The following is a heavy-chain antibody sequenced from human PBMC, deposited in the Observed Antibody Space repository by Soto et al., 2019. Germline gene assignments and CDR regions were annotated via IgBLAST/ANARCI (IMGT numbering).Heavy chain of an antibody. Sequence: QVQLVQSGAEVKKPGSSVKVSCKASGGTFSSYTISWVRQAPGQGHEWMGRIIPILGIANYAQKFQGRVTINADKSTSTAYMELSSVRSEDTAVYYCARRGYCSGGSCYPTYYYYGMDVWGQGTTVTVSS. CDR2: IIPILGIA. J-gene: IGHJ6*02. CDR1: GGTFSSYT. V-gene: IGHV1-69*02. D-gene: IGHD2-15*01. CDR3: ARRGYCSGGSCYPTYYYYGMDV.